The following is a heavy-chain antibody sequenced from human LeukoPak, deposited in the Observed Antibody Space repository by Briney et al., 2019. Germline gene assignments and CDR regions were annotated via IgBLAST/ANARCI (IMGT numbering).Heavy chain of an antibody. D-gene: IGHD1-26*01. CDR2: ISHRSGYI. Sequence: GGSLRLSCAASGITFSSYSMNWVRQAPGKGLEWVSSISHRSGYIYYADSVKGRFTISRDNAKNSLYLQMNSLRAEDTALYYCAKVVGATTDYYYGMDVWGQGTTVTVSS. V-gene: IGHV3-21*04. CDR1: GITFSSYS. J-gene: IGHJ6*02. CDR3: AKVVGATTDYYYGMDV.